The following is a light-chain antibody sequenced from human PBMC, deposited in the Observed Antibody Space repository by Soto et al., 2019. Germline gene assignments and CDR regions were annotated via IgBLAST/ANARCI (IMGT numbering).Light chain of an antibody. Sequence: EIVLTQSPGTLSLSPGERATLSCRASQSVSGNYLAWYQQKPGQAPRLLISGASSTAPGIPDRFSGSGSGTDFTRTTIRLEPEDFAVYYCQQYGGSPLVTFGGGTKVEIK. J-gene: IGKJ4*01. CDR1: QSVSGNY. V-gene: IGKV3-20*01. CDR3: QQYGGSPLVT. CDR2: GAS.